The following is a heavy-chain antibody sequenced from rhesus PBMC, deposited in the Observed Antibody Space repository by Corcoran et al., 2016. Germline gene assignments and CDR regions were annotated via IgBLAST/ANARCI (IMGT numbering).Heavy chain of an antibody. V-gene: IGHV4-160*01. D-gene: IGHD6-25*01. CDR1: GGSISRNY. CDR3: ARDYGGGSWS. Sequence: QVQLQESGPGLVKPSETLSLTCAVSGGSISRNYWSWIRQAPGKGLEGSGRIYGCGGSTDYTPSLKSRVPISTDTSKNQFSLKLSSVTAADTAVYYCARDYGGGSWSWGQGVLVTVSS. CDR2: IYGCGGST. J-gene: IGHJ4*01.